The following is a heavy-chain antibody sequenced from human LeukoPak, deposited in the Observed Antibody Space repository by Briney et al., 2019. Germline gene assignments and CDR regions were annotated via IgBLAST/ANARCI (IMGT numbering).Heavy chain of an antibody. J-gene: IGHJ4*02. D-gene: IGHD4-17*01. CDR1: GFTFSSYS. Sequence: GGSLRLSCAASGFTFSSYSMNWVRQAPGKGLEWVSSISSSSSYIYYADSVKGRFTISRDNAKNSLYLQMNSLRAEDTAVYYCARAPDYGDSFDYWGQGTLVTVSS. V-gene: IGHV3-21*01. CDR2: ISSSSSYI. CDR3: ARAPDYGDSFDY.